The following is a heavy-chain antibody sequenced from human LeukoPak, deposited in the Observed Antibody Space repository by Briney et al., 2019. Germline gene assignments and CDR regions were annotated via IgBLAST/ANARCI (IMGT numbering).Heavy chain of an antibody. D-gene: IGHD6-19*01. V-gene: IGHV1-69*01. CDR2: IIPIFGTA. J-gene: IGHJ6*04. Sequence: SVKVSCKASGGTFSSYAINWVRQAPGQGLEWMGGIIPIFGTANYAQKFQGRVTITADESTSTTYMELSSLRSADTAVYYCARAQSGSGWYNYYYYGMDVWGKGTTVTVSS. CDR1: GGTFSSYA. CDR3: ARAQSGSGWYNYYYYGMDV.